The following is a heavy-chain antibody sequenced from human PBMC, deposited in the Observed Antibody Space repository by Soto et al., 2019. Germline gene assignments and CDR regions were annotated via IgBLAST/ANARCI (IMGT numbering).Heavy chain of an antibody. CDR2: ISYDGSNK. CDR3: ARAPSKLGYCSSTSCYEGAFDI. Sequence: QVQLVESGGGVVQPGRSLRLSCAASGFTFSSYAMHWVRQAPGKGLEWVAVISYDGSNKYYADSVKGRFTISRDNSKNTLYLQMNSLRAEDTAVYYCARAPSKLGYCSSTSCYEGAFDIWGQGTMVTVSS. V-gene: IGHV3-30-3*01. CDR1: GFTFSSYA. J-gene: IGHJ3*02. D-gene: IGHD2-2*01.